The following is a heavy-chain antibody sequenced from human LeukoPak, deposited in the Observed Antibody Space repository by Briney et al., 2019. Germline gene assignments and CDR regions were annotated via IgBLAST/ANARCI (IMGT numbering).Heavy chain of an antibody. CDR1: GFTFNTYG. CDR2: IPSDGTKK. Sequence: GGSLRLSCAASGFTFNTYGMHWVRQAPGKGLEWVALIPSDGTKKYYADSLKGRFTISRDNFQNTLYLQMNSLRAEDTAVFYCAKDPYGGNSPLYFDYWGQGTLVTVSS. J-gene: IGHJ4*02. D-gene: IGHD4-23*01. V-gene: IGHV3-30*18. CDR3: AKDPYGGNSPLYFDY.